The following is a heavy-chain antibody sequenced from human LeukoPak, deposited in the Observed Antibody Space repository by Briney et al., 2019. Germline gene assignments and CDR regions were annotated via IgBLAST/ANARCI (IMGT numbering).Heavy chain of an antibody. D-gene: IGHD3-10*01. CDR1: GFIFRNYW. V-gene: IGHV3-7*01. J-gene: IGHJ4*02. Sequence: SGGSLRLSCAAAGFIFRNYWMGWVRQAPGKGLEWVANINEDGSEKYYVDSVKGRFIISRDNAKNSLYLQMNILTAEDTAVFYCLSGSGHCGQGALVTVSS. CDR2: INEDGSEK. CDR3: LSGSGH.